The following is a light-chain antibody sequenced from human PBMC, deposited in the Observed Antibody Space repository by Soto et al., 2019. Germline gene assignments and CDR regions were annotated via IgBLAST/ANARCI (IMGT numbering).Light chain of an antibody. V-gene: IGKV1-39*01. CDR2: AAS. CDR1: QSISSY. CDR3: QQSYSSPPT. Sequence: DIQMTQSPSSLSASVGDRVTITCRASQSISSYLNWYQQKPGKAPKLLIYAASSLQSGVPSRFSGSGSGTGGTLTVSGLRPGDFATDYCQQSYSSPPTFGQGTKVEIK. J-gene: IGKJ1*01.